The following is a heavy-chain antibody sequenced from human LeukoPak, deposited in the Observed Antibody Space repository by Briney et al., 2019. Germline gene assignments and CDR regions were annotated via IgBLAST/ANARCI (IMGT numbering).Heavy chain of an antibody. J-gene: IGHJ5*02. V-gene: IGHV1-69*04. D-gene: IGHD3-10*01. Sequence: ASVKVSCKASGGTFSRNGIRWVRQAPGQGLEWMGRIIPILGIANYAQKFQGRVTITADKSTSTAYMELSSLRSEDTAVYYCALGVPKGYWFDPWGQGTLVTVSS. CDR3: ALGVPKGYWFDP. CDR2: IIPILGIA. CDR1: GGTFSRNG.